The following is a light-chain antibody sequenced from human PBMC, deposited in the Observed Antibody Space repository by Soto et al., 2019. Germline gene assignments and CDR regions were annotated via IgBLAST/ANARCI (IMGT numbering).Light chain of an antibody. J-gene: IGLJ1*01. CDR2: QDS. V-gene: IGLV3-1*01. Sequence: SYELTQPPSVSVSPGQTASITCSGDKLGDKYACWYQQKPGQSPVLVIYQDSKRPSGIPERFSGSNSGNTATLTISGTQAMDEADYFCQAWDSSTEVFGTWTKLTF. CDR3: QAWDSSTEV. CDR1: KLGDKY.